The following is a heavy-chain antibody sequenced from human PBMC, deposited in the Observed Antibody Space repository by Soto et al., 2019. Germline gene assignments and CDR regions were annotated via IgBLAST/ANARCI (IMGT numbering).Heavy chain of an antibody. CDR2: IKQDGSEK. J-gene: IGHJ3*02. V-gene: IGHV3-7*01. D-gene: IGHD7-27*01. Sequence: GGSLRLSCAASGFTFSSYWMSWVRQAPGKGLEWVANIKQDGSEKYYVDSVKGRFTISRDNAKNSLYLQMNSLRAEDTAVYYCATWGPDDAFDIWGQGTMVTVSS. CDR1: GFTFSSYW. CDR3: ATWGPDDAFDI.